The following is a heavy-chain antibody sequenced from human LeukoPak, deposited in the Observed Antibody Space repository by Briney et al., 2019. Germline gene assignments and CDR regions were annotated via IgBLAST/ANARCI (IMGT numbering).Heavy chain of an antibody. CDR1: GFTVDDYD. CDR2: ISGDGGST. J-gene: IGHJ6*02. CDR3: AKGGPSYYYYTIDV. V-gene: IGHV3-43*02. Sequence: GGSLRLSCRASGFTVDDYDMHWVRQAPGKGLEWVSHISGDGGSTYYADSVKGRFTISRDNSKNSLYLQMNSLRTEDTALYYCAKGGPSYYYYTIDVWGQGTMVTVSS.